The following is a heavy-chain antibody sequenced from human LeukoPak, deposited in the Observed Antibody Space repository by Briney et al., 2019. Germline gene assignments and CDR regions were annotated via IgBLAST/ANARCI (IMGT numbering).Heavy chain of an antibody. CDR1: GFTFSSYE. CDR3: AREKPELDY. J-gene: IGHJ4*02. CDR2: ISSSGSTI. Sequence: GSLRLSCAAFGFTFSSYEMNWVRQAPGKGLEWVSYISSSGSTIYYADSVKGRFTISGDNAKNSLYLQMKSLRVEDTAVYYCAREKPELDYWGQGTLVTVSS. V-gene: IGHV3-48*03.